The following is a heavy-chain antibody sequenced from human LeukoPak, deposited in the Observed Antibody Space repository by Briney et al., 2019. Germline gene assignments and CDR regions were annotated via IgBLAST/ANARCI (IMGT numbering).Heavy chain of an antibody. CDR3: AKEALGYSSVEAFDY. CDR1: GFTFGSYA. Sequence: PGGSMRLSXAASGFTFGSYAMSWVRQAPGKGLEWLSAISGSGGSTYYADSVKGRFTISRDNSKNTLYLQMNSLRAEDTAVYYCAKEALGYSSVEAFDYWGQGTLVTVSS. D-gene: IGHD6-13*01. V-gene: IGHV3-23*01. CDR2: ISGSGGST. J-gene: IGHJ4*02.